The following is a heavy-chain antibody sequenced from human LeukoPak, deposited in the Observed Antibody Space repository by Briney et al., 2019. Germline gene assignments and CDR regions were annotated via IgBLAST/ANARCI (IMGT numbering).Heavy chain of an antibody. V-gene: IGHV1-2*02. CDR2: INPNSGGT. J-gene: IGHJ4*02. CDR1: GYTFTGYY. CDR3: ALNYDILTGYLYY. D-gene: IGHD3-9*01. Sequence: ASVKVSCKASGYTFTGYYMRWVRQAPGQGLEWMGWINPNSGGTNYAQKFQGRVTMTRDMSISTAYMELSRLRSDDTAVYYCALNYDILTGYLYYWGQGTLVTVSS.